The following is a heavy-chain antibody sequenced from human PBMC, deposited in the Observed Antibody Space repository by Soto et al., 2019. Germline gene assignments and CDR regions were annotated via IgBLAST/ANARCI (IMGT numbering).Heavy chain of an antibody. V-gene: IGHV4-59*01. CDR2: VHYSGST. D-gene: IGHD3-16*01. CDR1: GGSFHNFY. J-gene: IGHJ5*02. Sequence: AETLSLTCNLSGGSFHNFYWLWIRQPPGKGLEWVGHVHYSGSTNYSPSLNSRATISLDTSKSQLSLKMRSVTAGDTAMYFCARGVDYYATSGYFSSESLGQGIPVNVSS. CDR3: ARGVDYYATSGYFSSES.